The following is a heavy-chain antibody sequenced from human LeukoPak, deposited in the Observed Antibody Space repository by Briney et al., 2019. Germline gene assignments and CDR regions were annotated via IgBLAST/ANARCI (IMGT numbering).Heavy chain of an antibody. J-gene: IGHJ6*03. D-gene: IGHD6-19*01. V-gene: IGHV1-18*01. CDR2: ISAYNGNT. CDR1: GYTFTSYG. Sequence: ASVKVSCKASGYTFTSYGISWVRQAPGQGLEWMGWISAYNGNTNYAQKLQGRVTMTTDTSTSTAYMELRSLRSDDTAVYYCARDVLERGSGWKDYYYYYMDVWGKGTTVTVSS. CDR3: ARDVLERGSGWKDYYYYYMDV.